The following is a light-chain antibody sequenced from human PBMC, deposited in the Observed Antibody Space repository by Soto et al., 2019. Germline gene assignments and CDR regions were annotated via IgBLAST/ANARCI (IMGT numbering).Light chain of an antibody. CDR1: SSDVGNYDR. J-gene: IGLJ1*01. Sequence: QSVLTQPPSVSGSLGHSVTISCTGTSSDVGNYDRVSWYQQPPGTAPKLMIYEVSNRPSGVPDRFSGSKSGNTASLTISGLQAEDEADYYCSSYTSSRTYVFGTGTKVTVL. CDR3: SSYTSSRTYV. CDR2: EVS. V-gene: IGLV2-18*02.